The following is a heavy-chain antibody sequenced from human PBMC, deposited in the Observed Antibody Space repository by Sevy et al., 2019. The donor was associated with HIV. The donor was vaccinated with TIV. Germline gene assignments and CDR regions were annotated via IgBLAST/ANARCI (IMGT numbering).Heavy chain of an antibody. CDR1: GFTFSSYA. D-gene: IGHD3-10*01. CDR3: ARGRGGYGSGEEKLPGVYYYYGMDV. J-gene: IGHJ6*02. CDR2: ISYDGSNK. Sequence: GGSLRLSCAASGFTFSSYAMHWVRQAPGKGLEWVAVISYDGSNKYYADSVKVRFTISRDNSKNTLYLQMNSLRAEDTAVYYCARGRGGYGSGEEKLPGVYYYYGMDVWGQGTTVTVSS. V-gene: IGHV3-30-3*01.